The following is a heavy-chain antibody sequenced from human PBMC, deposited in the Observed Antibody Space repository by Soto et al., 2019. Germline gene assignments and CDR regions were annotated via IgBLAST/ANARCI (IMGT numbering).Heavy chain of an antibody. Sequence: GGSLRLSCAASGFTFSSYAMSWVRQAPGKGLEWVSAISGSGGSTYYADSVKGRFTISRDNSKNTLYLQMNSLRAEDTAVYYCAKDGPAPSCSSTSCYGYYYYGMDVWGQGTTVTVSS. CDR3: AKDGPAPSCSSTSCYGYYYYGMDV. CDR2: ISGSGGST. CDR1: GFTFSSYA. J-gene: IGHJ6*02. V-gene: IGHV3-23*01. D-gene: IGHD2-2*01.